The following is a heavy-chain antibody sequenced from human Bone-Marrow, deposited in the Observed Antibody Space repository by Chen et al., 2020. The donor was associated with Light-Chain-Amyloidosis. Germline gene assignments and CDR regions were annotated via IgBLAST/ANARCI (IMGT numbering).Heavy chain of an antibody. J-gene: IGHJ4*02. CDR2: INHSGST. Sequence: QVQLQQWGVGLLKPSETLSLTCAVYGGSFSGYYWRWIRQPPGKGLEWIGEINHSGSTNYNPSLKSRVTISVDTSKNQFSLKLSSVTAADTAVYYCARVNPNYDFWSGYYWHFDYWGQGTLVTVSS. V-gene: IGHV4-34*01. D-gene: IGHD3-3*01. CDR3: ARVNPNYDFWSGYYWHFDY. CDR1: GGSFSGYY.